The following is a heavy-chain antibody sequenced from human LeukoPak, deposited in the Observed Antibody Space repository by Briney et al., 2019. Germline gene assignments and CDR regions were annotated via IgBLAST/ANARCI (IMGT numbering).Heavy chain of an antibody. D-gene: IGHD2-2*01. V-gene: IGHV4-34*01. CDR2: INHSGST. CDR1: GGSFSGYY. Sequence: SETLSLTCAVYGGSFSGYYWSWIRRPPGKGLEWIGEINHSGSTNYNPSLKSRVTISVDTSKNQSSLKLSSVTAADTAVYYCAGRQLDVWGQGTMVTVSS. J-gene: IGHJ3*01. CDR3: AGRQLDV.